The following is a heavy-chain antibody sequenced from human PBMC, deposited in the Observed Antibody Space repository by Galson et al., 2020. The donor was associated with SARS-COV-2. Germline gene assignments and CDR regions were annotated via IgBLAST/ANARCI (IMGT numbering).Heavy chain of an antibody. CDR1: GYTFTTYP. D-gene: IGHD1-26*01. CDR3: ARFDQVGGTEGFDY. V-gene: IGHV7-4-1*02. Sequence: GESLKISCKASGYTFTTYPINWVRQAPGQGLEWMGWITTDTGNPTYAQGFRGRFVFSLDTSVSTAYLEISSLRAEDSGVYFCARFDQVGGTEGFDYWGQGSLLTVPS. J-gene: IGHJ4*02. CDR2: ITTDTGNP.